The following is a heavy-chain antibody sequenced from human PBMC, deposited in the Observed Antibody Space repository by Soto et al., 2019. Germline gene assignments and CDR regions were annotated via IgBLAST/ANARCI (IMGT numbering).Heavy chain of an antibody. CDR2: ISAYHGNT. Sequence: QVQLVQSGAEVKKPGASVKGSCKASGYTVTSSGISWVRHAPGQRLEWLGWISAYHGNTNYAQKLQGKVIMTTNTCSRADDMEVRGLRSDGTAAYYCARDQRSLWCGAADGFDIWGQGTMVTVSS. V-gene: IGHV1-18*01. CDR3: ARDQRSLWCGAADGFDI. J-gene: IGHJ3*02. CDR1: GYTVTSSG. D-gene: IGHD3-10*01.